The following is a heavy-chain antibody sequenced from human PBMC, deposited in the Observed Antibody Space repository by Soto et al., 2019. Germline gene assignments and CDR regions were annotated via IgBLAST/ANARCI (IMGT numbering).Heavy chain of an antibody. V-gene: IGHV3-9*01. CDR3: AKGDTAMVLVG. CDR1: GFTFDDYA. D-gene: IGHD5-18*01. J-gene: IGHJ4*02. CDR2: ISWNSGSI. Sequence: EVQLVESGGGLVQPGRSLRLSCAASGFTFDDYAMHWVRQAPGKGLEWVSGISWNSGSIGYADSVKGRFTISRDNAKNSLYLQMNSLRAEDTALYYCAKGDTAMVLVGWGQGTLVTVSS.